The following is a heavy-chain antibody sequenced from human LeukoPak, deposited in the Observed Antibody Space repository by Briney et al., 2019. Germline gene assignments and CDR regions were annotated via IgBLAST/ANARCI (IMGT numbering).Heavy chain of an antibody. J-gene: IGHJ4*02. V-gene: IGHV1-46*01. Sequence: GASVKVSCKASGYTFTSYYMHWVRQAPGQGLEWMGIINTSGGSTSYAQKFQGRVTMTRDTSTSTVYMELSNLRSEDTAVYYCARQSITIFGVVILFDYWGQGTLVTVSS. D-gene: IGHD3-3*01. CDR2: INTSGGST. CDR3: ARQSITIFGVVILFDY. CDR1: GYTFTSYY.